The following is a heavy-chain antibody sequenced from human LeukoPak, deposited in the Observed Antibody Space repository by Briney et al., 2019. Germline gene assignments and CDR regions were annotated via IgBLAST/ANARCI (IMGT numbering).Heavy chain of an antibody. J-gene: IGHJ4*02. CDR1: GFTFSSYA. V-gene: IGHV3-23*01. CDR3: AKRDTSGWYYFDS. D-gene: IGHD6-19*01. CDR2: ISVSGYST. Sequence: GGSLRLSCAPSGFTFSSYAMSWVRQAPGKGLEWVSAISVSGYSTYYADSVKGRFTISRDNSKNTLYLQMNSLRAEDTAVYSCAKRDTSGWYYFDSWGRGTLVTVSS.